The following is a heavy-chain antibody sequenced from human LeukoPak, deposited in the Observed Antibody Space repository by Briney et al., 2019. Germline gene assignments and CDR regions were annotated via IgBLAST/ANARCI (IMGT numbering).Heavy chain of an antibody. CDR1: GFTFNNYG. CDR3: AKDSMAVGELSW. Sequence: GSLRLSCAASGFTFNNYGMHWVRQAPGKGLEWVAFIRYDGRNKYYADSVKGRFTISRDNSKNTLYLQMNSLRAEDTAVYYCAKDSMAVGELSWWGQGTLVTVSS. D-gene: IGHD3-10*01. J-gene: IGHJ4*02. V-gene: IGHV3-30*02. CDR2: IRYDGRNK.